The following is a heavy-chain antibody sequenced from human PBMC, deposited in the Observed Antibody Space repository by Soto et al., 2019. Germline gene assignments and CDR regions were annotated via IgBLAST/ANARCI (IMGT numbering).Heavy chain of an antibody. V-gene: IGHV1-46*01. CDR1: GYTFTSYY. CDR2: INPSGGSP. J-gene: IGHJ3*02. Sequence: QVQVVQSAAEVKKPGASVKVSCKASGYTFTSYYIHWVRQAPGQGLEWVGIINPSGGSPSYAQKFQGRVAMTADTSTSTVYMALNSLRPEDPAVYYCARARFYGGNTGDSFDIWGQGTMVTVSS. D-gene: IGHD4-17*01. CDR3: ARARFYGGNTGDSFDI.